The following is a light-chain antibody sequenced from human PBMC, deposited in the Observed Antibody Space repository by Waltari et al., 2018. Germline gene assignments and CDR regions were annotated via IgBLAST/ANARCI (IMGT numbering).Light chain of an antibody. CDR2: GTP. CDR1: QSVRST. CDR3: QQYEYGPWT. V-gene: IGKV3D-15*01. Sequence: IVMTQSPATLSLSPGESATLSCRASQSVRSTFDWFQQKPGQPPRLLIHGTPTRATGIPARFSGSGSGRKFSLTISSLPPEDLATYYCQQYEYGPWTCGQGTRVE. J-gene: IGKJ1*01.